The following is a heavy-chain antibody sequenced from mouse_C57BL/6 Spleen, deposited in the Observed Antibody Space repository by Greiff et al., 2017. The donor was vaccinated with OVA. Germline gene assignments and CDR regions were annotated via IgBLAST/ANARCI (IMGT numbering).Heavy chain of an antibody. Sequence: EVKLQQSGPELVKPGASVKISCKASGYTFTDYYMNWVKQSHGKSLEWIGDINPNNGGTSYNQKFTGKATLTVDKSSSTAYMELRSLTSEDTAVYYCARGDSNYEVWGQGTLVTVSA. J-gene: IGHJ3*01. CDR1: GYTFTDYY. D-gene: IGHD2-5*01. CDR2: INPNNGGT. V-gene: IGHV1-26*01. CDR3: ARGDSNYEV.